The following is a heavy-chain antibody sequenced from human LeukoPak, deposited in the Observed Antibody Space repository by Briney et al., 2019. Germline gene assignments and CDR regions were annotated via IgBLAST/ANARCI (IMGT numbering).Heavy chain of an antibody. V-gene: IGHV3-30*04. Sequence: GGSLRLSCAASGFTFSSYAMHWVRQAPGKGLEWVAVISYDGSNKYYADSVKGRFTISRDNSKNTLYLQMNSLRAEDTAVYYCARTGYEADYYYYGMDVWGQGTTVTVSS. CDR3: ARTGYEADYYYYGMDV. J-gene: IGHJ6*02. CDR1: GFTFSSYA. CDR2: ISYDGSNK. D-gene: IGHD5-12*01.